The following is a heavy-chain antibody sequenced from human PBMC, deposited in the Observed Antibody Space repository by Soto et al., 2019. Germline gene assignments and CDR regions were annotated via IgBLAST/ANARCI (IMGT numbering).Heavy chain of an antibody. V-gene: IGHV1-69*02. CDR3: ATNYGSGSAHFDY. Sequence: QVQLVQSGAEVKKPGSSVKVSCTASGGTFNFYSISWVRQAPGQGLEWVGRVIPRVGMSEYAQKFQGRVTITADKSTSTAYMNLRSLRSEDTAVYYCATNYGSGSAHFDYWGQGALVTVSS. J-gene: IGHJ4*02. CDR2: VIPRVGMS. D-gene: IGHD3-10*01. CDR1: GGTFNFYS.